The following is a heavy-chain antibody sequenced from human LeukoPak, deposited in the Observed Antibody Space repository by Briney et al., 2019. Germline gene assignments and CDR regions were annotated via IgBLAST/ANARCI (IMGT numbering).Heavy chain of an antibody. D-gene: IGHD6-6*01. V-gene: IGHV1-2*02. J-gene: IGHJ4*02. CDR3: ARVRRTTTPEYSSSIGY. CDR2: INPNSGGT. CDR1: GYTFTGYY. Sequence: ASVKVSCKASGYTFTGYYMHWVRQAPGQGLEWMGWINPNSGGTNYAQKFQGRVTMTRDTSISTAYVELSRLRSDDTAVYYCARVRRTTTPEYSSSIGYWGQGTLVTVSS.